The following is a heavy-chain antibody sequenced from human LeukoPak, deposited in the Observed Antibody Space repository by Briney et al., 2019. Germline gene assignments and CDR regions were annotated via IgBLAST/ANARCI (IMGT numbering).Heavy chain of an antibody. D-gene: IGHD2-15*01. V-gene: IGHV3-23*01. CDR3: AKVGESGGVWKYYFDY. CDR2: ISGGGGST. Sequence: GGSLRLSCAASGFTFSSYAMSWVRQAPGKGLEWVSGISGGGGSTYYADSVKGRFTISRDNSKNTLYLQMNILRAEDTAVYYCAKVGESGGVWKYYFDYWGQGTLVTVSS. J-gene: IGHJ4*02. CDR1: GFTFSSYA.